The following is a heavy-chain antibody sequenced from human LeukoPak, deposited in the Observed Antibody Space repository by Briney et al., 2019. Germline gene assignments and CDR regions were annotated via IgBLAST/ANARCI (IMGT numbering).Heavy chain of an antibody. Sequence: GGSLRLSCSVSGFTFGNYAVHWVRQAPGKGLEWVSLISGGSGNIYYVDSVKGRFTISRDNSKNTLYVQMTSLRAEDTAIYYCAKGSDYYGSVTSKKTDWGQGTLVTVSS. J-gene: IGHJ4*02. CDR1: GFTFGNYA. D-gene: IGHD3-10*01. V-gene: IGHV3-23*01. CDR3: AKGSDYYGSVTSKKTD. CDR2: ISGGSGNI.